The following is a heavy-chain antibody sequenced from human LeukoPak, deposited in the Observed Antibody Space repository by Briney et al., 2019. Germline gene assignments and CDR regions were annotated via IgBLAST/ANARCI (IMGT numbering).Heavy chain of an antibody. CDR1: GYSITSGFS. J-gene: IGHJ4*02. V-gene: IGHV4-38-2*01. CDR2: MSHSGST. Sequence: SETLSLTCAVSGYSITSGFSWGWIRQPPGKGLEWIGAMSHSGSTDFNPSLKSRVSIPVDTSKNQFSLKLTSVTAADTAFYYCARQVEQGTIYYFDYWGQGTLVTVSS. D-gene: IGHD1/OR15-1a*01. CDR3: ARQVEQGTIYYFDY.